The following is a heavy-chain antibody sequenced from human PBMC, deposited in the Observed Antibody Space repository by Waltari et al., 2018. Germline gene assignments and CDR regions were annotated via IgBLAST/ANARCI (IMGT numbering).Heavy chain of an antibody. Sequence: QVQLQESGPGLVKPSETLSLTCTVSGGSISRYYWSWIRQPPGKGLEWIGYIYYSGSTNYNPSLKSRVTISVDTSKNQFSLKLSSVTAADTAVYYCARAETSITPGWFDPWGQGTLVTVSS. CDR1: GGSISRYY. V-gene: IGHV4-59*01. CDR3: ARAETSITPGWFDP. J-gene: IGHJ5*02. D-gene: IGHD2-21*02. CDR2: IYYSGST.